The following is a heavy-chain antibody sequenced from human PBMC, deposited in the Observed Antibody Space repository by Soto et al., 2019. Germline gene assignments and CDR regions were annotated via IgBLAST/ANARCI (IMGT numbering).Heavy chain of an antibody. V-gene: IGHV4-34*01. D-gene: IGHD6-13*01. Sequence: SETLSLTCAVYGGSFSGYYWSWIRQPPGKGLEWIGEINHSGSTNYNPSLKSRVTISVDTSKNQFSLKLSSVTAADTAVYYCARGVGIAAPNWFDPWGQGTLVTVSS. CDR1: GGSFSGYY. J-gene: IGHJ5*02. CDR3: ARGVGIAAPNWFDP. CDR2: INHSGST.